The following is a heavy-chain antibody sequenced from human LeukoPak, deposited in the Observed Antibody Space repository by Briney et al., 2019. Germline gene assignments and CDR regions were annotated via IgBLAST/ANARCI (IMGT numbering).Heavy chain of an antibody. CDR3: ASTLEYSSSAPFDY. CDR2: ISSSSSTI. V-gene: IGHV3-48*01. CDR1: GFTFSSYS. J-gene: IGHJ4*02. Sequence: GGSLRLSCAASGFTFSSYSMNWVRQAPGKGLEWVSYISSSSSTIYYADSVKGRFTISRDNAKNSLYLQMNSLRAEDTAVYYCASTLEYSSSAPFDYWGQGTLVTVSS. D-gene: IGHD6-6*01.